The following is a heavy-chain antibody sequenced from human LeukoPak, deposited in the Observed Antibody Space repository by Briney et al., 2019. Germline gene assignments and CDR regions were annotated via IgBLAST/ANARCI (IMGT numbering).Heavy chain of an antibody. D-gene: IGHD3-22*01. CDR2: TYYRSKWYN. J-gene: IGHJ5*02. CDR1: EDSVSSNSAA. CDR3: AATRDSSGYYYNWFDP. V-gene: IGHV6-1*01. Sequence: SQTLSLTCAISEDSVSSNSAAWNWIRQSPSRGLEWLGRTYYRSKWYNDYAVSVKSRITINPDTSKNQFSLQLNSVTPEDTAVYYCAATRDSSGYYYNWFDPWGQGTLVTVSS.